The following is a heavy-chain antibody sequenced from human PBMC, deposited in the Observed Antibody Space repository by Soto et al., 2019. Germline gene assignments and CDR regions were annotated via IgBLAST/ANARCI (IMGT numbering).Heavy chain of an antibody. Sequence: GGSLRLSCAASGFTFSSYSMNWVRQAPGKGLEWVSSISSSSSYIYYADSVKGRFTISRDNAKNSLYLQMNSLRAEDTAVYYCARDILGVDIVAKDNPYYMDVWGKGTTVTVSS. CDR1: GFTFSSYS. CDR2: ISSSSSYI. CDR3: ARDILGVDIVAKDNPYYMDV. J-gene: IGHJ6*03. D-gene: IGHD5-12*01. V-gene: IGHV3-21*01.